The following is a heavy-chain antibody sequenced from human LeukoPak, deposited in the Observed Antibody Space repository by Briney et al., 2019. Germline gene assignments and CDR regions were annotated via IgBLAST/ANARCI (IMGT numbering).Heavy chain of an antibody. CDR2: IKQDGSEK. V-gene: IGHV3-7*01. CDR1: GFTFSSYW. D-gene: IGHD3-10*01. CDR3: ARDSGSGSYYPPPFDY. J-gene: IGHJ4*02. Sequence: GGSLRLSCAASGFTFSSYWMSWVRQAPGKGLEWVANIKQDGSEKYYVDSVKGRFTISRDSAKNSLYLQMNSLRAEDTAVYYCARDSGSGSYYPPPFDYWGQGTLVTVSS.